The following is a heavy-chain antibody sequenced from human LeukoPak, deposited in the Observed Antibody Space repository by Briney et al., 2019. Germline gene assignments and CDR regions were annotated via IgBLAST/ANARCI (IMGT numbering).Heavy chain of an antibody. V-gene: IGHV4-59*08. CDR2: IYYSGST. D-gene: IGHD5-24*01. CDR3: ARRRDGNYFDY. J-gene: IGHJ4*02. CDR1: GGSITSYY. Sequence: SETLSLTCTVSGGSITSYYWSWIRQPLGKGLEWIGYIYYSGSTNYNPSLKSRVTISVDTSKNQFSLKLSSVTAADTAVYYCARRRDGNYFDYWGQGTPVTVCS.